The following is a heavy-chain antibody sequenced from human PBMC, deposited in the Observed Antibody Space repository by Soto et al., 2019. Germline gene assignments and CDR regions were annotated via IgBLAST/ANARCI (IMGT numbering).Heavy chain of an antibody. CDR3: AAAQAQLRYFDWLFDY. D-gene: IGHD3-9*01. J-gene: IGHJ4*02. V-gene: IGHV1-58*01. CDR2: IVVGSGNT. Sequence: SVKVSCKASGFTFTSSAVQWVRQARGQRLEWIGWIVVGSGNTNYAQKFQERVTITRDMSTSTAYMELSSLRSEDTAVYYCAAAQAQLRYFDWLFDYWGQGTLVTVSS. CDR1: GFTFTSSA.